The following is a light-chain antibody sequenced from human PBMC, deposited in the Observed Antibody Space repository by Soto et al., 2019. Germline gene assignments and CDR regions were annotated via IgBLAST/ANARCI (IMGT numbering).Light chain of an antibody. Sequence: EIVMTQSPATLSVSPGDRATLSCRASQSLSHNLVWYQQKPGQAPRLLIYGASTRATGIPARFSGSGSGTEFTLTISSLQSEDFAVYYCQQYNNWPPWTFGQGTKVEIK. CDR2: GAS. J-gene: IGKJ1*01. V-gene: IGKV3-15*01. CDR3: QQYNNWPPWT. CDR1: QSLSHN.